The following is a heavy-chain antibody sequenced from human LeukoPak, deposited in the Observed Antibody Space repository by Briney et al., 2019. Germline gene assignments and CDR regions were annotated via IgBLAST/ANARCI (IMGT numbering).Heavy chain of an antibody. J-gene: IGHJ6*03. Sequence: GGSLRLSCEASGFTFSSYGMHWVRQAPGKGLEWVAFIRYDGSNKYYADSVKGRFTISRDNSKNTLYLQMNSLRAEDTAVYYCARSLATGYYYYYMDVWGKGTTVTISS. CDR2: IRYDGSNK. V-gene: IGHV3-30*02. CDR3: ARSLATGYYYYYMDV. CDR1: GFTFSSYG.